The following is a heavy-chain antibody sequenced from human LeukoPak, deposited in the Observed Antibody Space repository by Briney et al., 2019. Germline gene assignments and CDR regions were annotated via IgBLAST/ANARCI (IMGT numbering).Heavy chain of an antibody. CDR1: GGSFSGYY. V-gene: IGHV4-34*01. CDR3: ASAHIGGYYYYYMDV. CDR2: INHSGST. D-gene: IGHD5-12*01. J-gene: IGHJ6*03. Sequence: TSETPSLTCAVYGGSFSGYYWSWIRQSPGKGLEWIGEINHSGSTNYNPSLKSRVTISVDTSKNQFSLKLSSVTAADTAVYYCASAHIGGYYYYYMDVWGKGTTVTVSS.